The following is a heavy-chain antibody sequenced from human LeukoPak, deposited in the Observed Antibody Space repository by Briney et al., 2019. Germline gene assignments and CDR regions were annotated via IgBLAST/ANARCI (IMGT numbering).Heavy chain of an antibody. CDR2: IRGKGFSDPP. J-gene: IGHJ5*02. V-gene: IGHV3-73*01. CDR1: GLTFSDSA. Sequence: GGSLRLSCAASGLTFSDSAIHWVRQASGKGLEWVGRIRGKGFSDPPAYAASVKDRFTISRDDSESAAYLQMNSLKAEDTAVYYCTVPQSGGNWFDPWGPGTQVTVSS. CDR3: TVPQSGGNWFDP. D-gene: IGHD3-16*01.